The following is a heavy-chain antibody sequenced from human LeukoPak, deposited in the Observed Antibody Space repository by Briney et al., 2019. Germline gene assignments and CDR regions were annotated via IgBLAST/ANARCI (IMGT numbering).Heavy chain of an antibody. Sequence: PSETLSLTCAVYGGSFSGYYWSWIRQPPGKGLEWIGEINHSGSTNYIPSLKSRVTISVDTSKNQFSLKLSSVPAADTAVYYCARGYGDFWSGSYGDWGQGTLVTVSS. CDR2: INHSGST. J-gene: IGHJ4*02. CDR3: ARGYGDFWSGSYGD. CDR1: GGSFSGYY. V-gene: IGHV4-34*01. D-gene: IGHD3-3*01.